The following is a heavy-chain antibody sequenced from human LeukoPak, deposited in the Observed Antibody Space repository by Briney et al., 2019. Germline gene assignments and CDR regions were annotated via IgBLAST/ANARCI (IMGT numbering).Heavy chain of an antibody. J-gene: IGHJ4*02. CDR3: ARDGNSIAVAGTGVY. CDR1: GYTFTSYY. D-gene: IGHD6-19*01. V-gene: IGHV1-46*01. CDR2: INPSGGST. Sequence: ASVKVSCKASGYTFTSYYMHWVRQAPGQGREWMGIINPSGGSTSYAQKFQGRVTMTRDTSTSTVYMELSSLRSEDTAVYYCARDGNSIAVAGTGVYWGQGTLVTVSS.